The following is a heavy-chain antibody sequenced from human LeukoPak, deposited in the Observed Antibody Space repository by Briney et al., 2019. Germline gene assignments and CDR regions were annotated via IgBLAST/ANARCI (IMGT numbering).Heavy chain of an antibody. V-gene: IGHV3-74*03. J-gene: IGHJ4*02. CDR3: ARGLYESSGHTLGL. CDR1: GFTFSSYW. Sequence: GGSLRLSCAASGFTFSSYWMHWVRQAPGKGLVWVSRINSDGSSTKAADSVKGRFTISRDNAKNTLYLQMDSLRAEDTAVYHCARGLYESSGHTLGLWGQGTLVTVSS. CDR2: INSDGSST. D-gene: IGHD3-22*01.